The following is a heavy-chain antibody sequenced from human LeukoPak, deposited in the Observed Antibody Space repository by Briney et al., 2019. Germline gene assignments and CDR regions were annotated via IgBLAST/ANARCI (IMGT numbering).Heavy chain of an antibody. D-gene: IGHD3-10*01. Sequence: PSETLSLTCSFSAGFITTYYWSWIRQPPGKGLEWIGYIFYSGSTHYNPSLKSRLTMSLDTSKKQLSLKLTSVTAADTAVYYCAKDLGPSRGFDYWGQGILVTVSS. CDR1: AGFITTYY. V-gene: IGHV4-59*01. CDR2: IFYSGST. CDR3: AKDLGPSRGFDY. J-gene: IGHJ4*02.